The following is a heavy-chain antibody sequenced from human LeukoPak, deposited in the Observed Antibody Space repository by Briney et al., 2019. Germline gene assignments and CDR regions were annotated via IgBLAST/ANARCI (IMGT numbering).Heavy chain of an antibody. V-gene: IGHV3-66*01. CDR2: IYSVIYSGGST. J-gene: IGHJ4*02. CDR3: AKNSAGATGPGY. Sequence: TGGSLRLSCAASGFTVSSNYMSWVRQAPGKGLEWVSVIYSVIYSGGSTYYADSVKGRFTISRDNSKNTLYLQMNSLRTEDTDMYYCAKNSAGATGPGYWGQGTLVTVSS. CDR1: GFTVSSNY. D-gene: IGHD2-8*02.